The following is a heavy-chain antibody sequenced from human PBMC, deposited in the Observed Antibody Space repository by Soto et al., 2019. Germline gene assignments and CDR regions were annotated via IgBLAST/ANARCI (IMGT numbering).Heavy chain of an antibody. CDR3: ARVVPGAEAWFGP. CDR1: GYTFSNYG. J-gene: IGHJ5*02. CDR2: ISLYSDGT. Sequence: ASVKVSCKTSGYTFSNYGITWVRQAPGQPLEWLGWISLYSDGTNYAQKFQGRVSMTTDTSTTPAYMELRSLRSDDTAVYYCARVVPGAEAWFGPWGQGTLVTVSS. V-gene: IGHV1-18*01. D-gene: IGHD2-2*01.